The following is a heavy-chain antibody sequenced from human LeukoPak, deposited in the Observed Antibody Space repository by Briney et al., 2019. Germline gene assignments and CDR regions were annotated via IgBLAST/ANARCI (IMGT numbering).Heavy chain of an antibody. D-gene: IGHD3-10*01. CDR3: ASGGPYYYGSGSYPH. Sequence: SETLSLTCTVSGGSVSSGSYYWRWIRQPPGKGLEWIGYIYYRGSTNYNPSLKSRVTISVDTSKNQFSLKLSSVTAADTAVYYCASGGPYYYGSGSYPHWGQGTLVTVSS. CDR1: GGSVSSGSYY. V-gene: IGHV4-61*01. CDR2: IYYRGST. J-gene: IGHJ4*02.